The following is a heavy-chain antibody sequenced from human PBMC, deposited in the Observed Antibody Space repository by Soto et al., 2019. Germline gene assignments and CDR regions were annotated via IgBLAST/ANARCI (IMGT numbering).Heavy chain of an antibody. D-gene: IGHD3-9*01. V-gene: IGHV5-51*01. CDR2: IYPGDSDT. J-gene: IGHJ6*03. CDR1: GYSFTSYW. CDR3: ARHLTTTPHYYYYYMDV. Sequence: GESLKISCKGSGYSFTSYWIGWVRQMPWKGLEWMGIIYPGDSDTRYSPSFQGQVTISADKSISTAYLQWSSLKASDTAMYYCARHLTTTPHYYYYYMDVWGKGTTVTVSS.